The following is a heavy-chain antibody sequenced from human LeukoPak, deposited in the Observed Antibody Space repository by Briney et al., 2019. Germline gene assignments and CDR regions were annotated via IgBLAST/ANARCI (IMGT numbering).Heavy chain of an antibody. CDR2: INHSGST. D-gene: IGHD3-10*01. CDR3: AREALLWFGENYYYYMDV. J-gene: IGHJ6*03. Sequence: SETLSLTCAVYGGSFSGYYWSWIRQPPGKGLEWIGEINHSGSTNYNPSLKSRVTISVDTSKNQFSLELSSVTAADTAVYYCAREALLWFGENYYYYMDVWGKGTTVTISS. CDR1: GGSFSGYY. V-gene: IGHV4-34*01.